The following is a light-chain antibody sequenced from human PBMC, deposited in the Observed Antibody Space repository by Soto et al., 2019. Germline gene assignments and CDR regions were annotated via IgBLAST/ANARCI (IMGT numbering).Light chain of an antibody. V-gene: IGLV2-14*01. J-gene: IGLJ3*02. Sequence: QAVVTQPASVSGSPGQSITISCTGTSSDIGAYNYISWYQQHPGKVPTLMIYYVNIRPSGVSNRFSGSKSGNTASLTISGLQAEDEADYYCSSYTSSHSWVFGGGTKLTVX. CDR1: SSDIGAYNY. CDR2: YVN. CDR3: SSYTSSHSWV.